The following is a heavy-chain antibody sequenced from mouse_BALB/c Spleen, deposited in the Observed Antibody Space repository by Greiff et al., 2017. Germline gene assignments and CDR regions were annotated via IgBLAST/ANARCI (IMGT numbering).Heavy chain of an antibody. CDR3: TGGGHYYRDGGGYYAMDY. Sequence: QVQLQQPGAELVRPGASVKLSCKASGYTFTSYWINWVKQRPGQGLEWIGNIYPSDSYTNYTQKFKDKDTVTVDKSSSTAYMQLSSPTSEDSAVYYGTGGGHYYRDGGGYYAMDYWGQGTSVTVSS. D-gene: IGHD2-14*01. V-gene: IGHV1-69*02. J-gene: IGHJ4*01. CDR2: IYPSDSYT. CDR1: GYTFTSYW.